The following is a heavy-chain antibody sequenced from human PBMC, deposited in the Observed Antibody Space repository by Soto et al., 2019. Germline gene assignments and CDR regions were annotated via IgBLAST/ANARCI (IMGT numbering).Heavy chain of an antibody. Sequence: QVQLQESGPGLVKPSQTLSLTCTVSGCAIKSGGFYWSWLRQHPEKGLEWIGYIYFNGITKYNPSLKRRVTISLDTSKGQFSLTMSSVAAADTAVYFCAIDLWVVGDNPSYYFDSWGQGIPGTVSS. CDR1: GCAIKSGGFY. V-gene: IGHV4-31*03. J-gene: IGHJ4*02. D-gene: IGHD2-15*01. CDR3: AIDLWVVGDNPSYYFDS. CDR2: IYFNGIT.